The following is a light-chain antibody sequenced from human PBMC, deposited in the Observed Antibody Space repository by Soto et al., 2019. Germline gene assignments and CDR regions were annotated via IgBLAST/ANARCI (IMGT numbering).Light chain of an antibody. CDR1: QSVSSSY. CDR3: QQYGSSPLVT. Sequence: EIVLTQSPGTLSLSPGERATLSCRASQSVSSSYLAWYQQKPGQAPRLLIYGASSRATGIPDRFSGSGSGTDFTLTISRLEPEDFAVYYCQQYGSSPLVTFGRDQGGYQ. J-gene: IGKJ4*02. V-gene: IGKV3-20*01. CDR2: GAS.